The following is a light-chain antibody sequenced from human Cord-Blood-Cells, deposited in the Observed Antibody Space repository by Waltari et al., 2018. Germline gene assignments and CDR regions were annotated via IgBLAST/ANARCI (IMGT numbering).Light chain of an antibody. CDR2: DAS. V-gene: IGKV3-11*01. J-gene: IGKJ2*01. CDR1: QSVSSY. CDR3: QRSSNWPPGYT. Sequence: EIVLTQSPATLSLSPGERATLSCRASQSVSSYLAWYQQKPGQAPRLLIYDASNRATGIPARFSGSGSGTDFTLTISSLEPEDFAVYYCQRSSNWPPGYTFGQGTKLEIK.